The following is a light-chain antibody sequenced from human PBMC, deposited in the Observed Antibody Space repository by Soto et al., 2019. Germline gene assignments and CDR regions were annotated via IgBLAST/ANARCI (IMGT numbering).Light chain of an antibody. V-gene: IGKV1-6*01. Sequence: AIQMTQSPTSLSASVGDRVIITCRASQDISKDLGWYQQKPGKAPKFLIYSATSKQSGVPSTLSGRGYGTDFTLTISSLQPEDFATYYCLQDHDYPRTFGQGTKVDIK. CDR1: QDISKD. J-gene: IGKJ1*01. CDR2: SAT. CDR3: LQDHDYPRT.